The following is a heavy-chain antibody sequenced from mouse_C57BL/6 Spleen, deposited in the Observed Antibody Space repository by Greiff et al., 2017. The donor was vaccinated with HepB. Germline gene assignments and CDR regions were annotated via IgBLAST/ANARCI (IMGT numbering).Heavy chain of an antibody. CDR2: INPSNGRT. Sequence: VQLQQSGAELVNPGASVNLSCKASGYTLTSYWMHWVKQRPGQGLEWIGEINPSNGRTNYNEKFKSKATLTVDKSSSTAYMQLSSPTSEDSAVYYCARRLMNFDYWGQGTTLTVSS. CDR1: GYTLTSYW. V-gene: IGHV1S81*02. D-gene: IGHD1-3*01. J-gene: IGHJ2*01. CDR3: ARRLMNFDY.